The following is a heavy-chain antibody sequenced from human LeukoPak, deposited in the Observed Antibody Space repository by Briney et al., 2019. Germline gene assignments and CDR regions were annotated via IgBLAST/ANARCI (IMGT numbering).Heavy chain of an antibody. Sequence: GGSLRLSCAASGFTFNNYWMHWVRQAPGKGLVWVSRVNSDGSSTSYADSVKGRFTISRDNAKNTVYLQMNSLRAEDTAVYYCARDRIAAGTYYYYGMDVWGQGTTVTVSS. J-gene: IGHJ6*02. CDR2: VNSDGSST. CDR3: ARDRIAAGTYYYYGMDV. CDR1: GFTFNNYW. V-gene: IGHV3-74*01. D-gene: IGHD6-13*01.